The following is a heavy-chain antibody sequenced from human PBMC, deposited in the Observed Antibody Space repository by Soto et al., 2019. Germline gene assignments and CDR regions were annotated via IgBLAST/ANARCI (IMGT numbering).Heavy chain of an antibody. CDR1: GFTFNGYY. V-gene: IGHV3-11*05. D-gene: IGHD3-3*01. CDR3: ARGDRVADS. Sequence: QVQLVESGGGLVKPGGSLRLSCVASGFTFNGYYMSWSRQAPGKGPEWVSYISSSSSDINYADSVKGRFTTSRDNAKNSLHLQMNSLRAEDTAVYYCARGDRVADSWGQGTLVTVSS. CDR2: ISSSSSDI. J-gene: IGHJ4*02.